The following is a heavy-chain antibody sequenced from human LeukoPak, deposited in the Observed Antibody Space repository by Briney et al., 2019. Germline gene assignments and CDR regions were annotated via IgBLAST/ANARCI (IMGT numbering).Heavy chain of an antibody. Sequence: GASVKVSCKASGGTFSSYAISWVRQAPGQGLEWMGRIIPILGIANYAQKFQGRVTITADKSTSTAYMELSSLRSEDTAVYYCATIPNTAMVLTLFDYWGQGTLVTVSS. J-gene: IGHJ4*02. CDR3: ATIPNTAMVLTLFDY. CDR1: GGTFSSYA. D-gene: IGHD5-18*01. CDR2: IIPILGIA. V-gene: IGHV1-69*04.